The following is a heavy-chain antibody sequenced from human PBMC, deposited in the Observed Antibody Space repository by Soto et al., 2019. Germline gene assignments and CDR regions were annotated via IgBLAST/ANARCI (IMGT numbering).Heavy chain of an antibody. CDR2: IYSGGST. CDR3: AREVVQLWPRGSNWFDP. CDR1: GFTVSINY. V-gene: IGHV3-53*01. D-gene: IGHD5-18*01. Sequence: PRGSLILSCAASGFTVSINYMSWVRQAPGKGLEWVSVIYSGGSTYYADSVKGRFTISRDNSKNTLYLQMKSLRAEDTAVYYCAREVVQLWPRGSNWFDPWGQGTLVTVSS. J-gene: IGHJ5*02.